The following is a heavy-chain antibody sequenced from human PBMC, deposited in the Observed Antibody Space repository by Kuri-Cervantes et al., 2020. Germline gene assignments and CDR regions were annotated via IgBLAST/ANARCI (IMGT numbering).Heavy chain of an antibody. V-gene: IGHV3-30-3*01. CDR3: AKERAAGFSYYYYYGMDV. D-gene: IGHD6-13*01. CDR2: ISYDGSNK. CDR1: GSTFSSYA. J-gene: IGHJ6*02. Sequence: GGSLRLSCAASGSTFSSYAMHWVRQAPGKGLEWVAVISYDGSNKYYADSVKGRFTISRDNSKNTLYLQMNSLRAEDTAVYYCAKERAAGFSYYYYYGMDVWGQGTTVTVSS.